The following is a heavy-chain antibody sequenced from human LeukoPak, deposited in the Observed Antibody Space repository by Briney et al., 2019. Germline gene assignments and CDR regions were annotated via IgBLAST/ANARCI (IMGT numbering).Heavy chain of an antibody. CDR1: GYTFTGYY. CDR3: ARGWAATIFGVVIDWFDP. D-gene: IGHD3-3*01. J-gene: IGHJ5*02. Sequence: ASVKVSCKASGYTFTGYYMHWVRQAPGQGLEWMGWINPNSGGTNYAQKFQGRVTMTRDTSISTAYMELSRLRSDDTAVYYCARGWAATIFGVVIDWFDPWGQGTLVTVSS. CDR2: INPNSGGT. V-gene: IGHV1-2*02.